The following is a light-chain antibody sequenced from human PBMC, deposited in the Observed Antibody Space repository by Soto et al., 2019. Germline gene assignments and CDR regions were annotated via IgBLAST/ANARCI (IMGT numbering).Light chain of an antibody. CDR3: HQYGSSPFT. V-gene: IGKV3-20*01. J-gene: IGKJ3*01. CDR2: GAS. Sequence: EVVLTQSPATLSLPPGERATLSCRANQSVSANYLAWYQQKPGQAPRLLIYGASSRATGIPDRFSGSGSGTDFTLTISRLEPEDFAVFYCHQYGSSPFTFGPGTKVDIK. CDR1: QSVSANY.